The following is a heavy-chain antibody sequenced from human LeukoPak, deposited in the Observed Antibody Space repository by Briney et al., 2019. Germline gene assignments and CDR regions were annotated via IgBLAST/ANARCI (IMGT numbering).Heavy chain of an antibody. J-gene: IGHJ4*02. V-gene: IGHV4-34*01. CDR2: INHSGST. Sequence: SSETLSLTCAVYGGSFSGYYWSCIRQPPGKGLEWIGEINHSGSTNYNPSLKRRVTISGDTSKNQLSLKLSSVTAADTAVYYCARGRIQDYWGQGTLVTVSS. CDR3: ARGRIQDY. D-gene: IGHD5-18*01. CDR1: GGSFSGYY.